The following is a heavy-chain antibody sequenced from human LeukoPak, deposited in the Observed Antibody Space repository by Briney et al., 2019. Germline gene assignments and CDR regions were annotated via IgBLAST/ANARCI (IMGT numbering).Heavy chain of an antibody. D-gene: IGHD2-21*01. J-gene: IGHJ3*02. CDR3: ARIRAYCGGDCQRHDAFDI. Sequence: GASVKVSCKASGYTFSTYGINWVRQAPGQGLEWVGWISAYNGNTNYAQRLQGRVTITTDESTSTAYMELSSLRSEDTAVYYCARIRAYCGGDCQRHDAFDIWGQGTMVTVSS. V-gene: IGHV1-18*01. CDR1: GYTFSTYG. CDR2: ISAYNGNT.